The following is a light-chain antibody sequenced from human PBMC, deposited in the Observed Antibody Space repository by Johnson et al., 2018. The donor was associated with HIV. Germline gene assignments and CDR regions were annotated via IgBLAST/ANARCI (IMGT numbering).Light chain of an antibody. CDR2: ENN. CDR3: GTGDSSLSAGGYV. CDR1: SSNIGNNY. J-gene: IGLJ1*01. V-gene: IGLV1-51*02. Sequence: QSVLTQPPSVSAAPGQKVTISCSGSSSNIGNNYVSWYQQLPGTAPKVLIYENNKRPSGIPDRFSGSKSGTSATLGITGLQTGDEADYYCGTGDSSLSAGGYVVGTGTKVTVL.